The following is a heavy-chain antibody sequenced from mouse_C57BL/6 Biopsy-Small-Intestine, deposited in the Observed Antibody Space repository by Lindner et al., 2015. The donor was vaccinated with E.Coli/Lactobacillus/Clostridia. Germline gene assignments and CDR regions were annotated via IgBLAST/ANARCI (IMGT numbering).Heavy chain of an antibody. CDR3: ARVRLVGLRTSDFDN. CDR1: GYSFTDYY. CDR2: INPNSGDT. V-gene: IGHV1-84*02. J-gene: IGHJ4*01. D-gene: IGHD1-1*02. Sequence: SVKVSCKASGYSFTDYYLYWVRQAPGQGLEWMGWINPNSGDTTYAQKFQGRVTMTRDTSINTAYMELSGLRYDDTAIYYCARVRLVGLRTSDFDNWGQGTLVTVSS.